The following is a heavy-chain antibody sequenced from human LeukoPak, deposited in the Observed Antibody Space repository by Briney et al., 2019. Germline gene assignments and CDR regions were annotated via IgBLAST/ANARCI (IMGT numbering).Heavy chain of an antibody. CDR3: VKDSHGYYDSSGPTFDY. V-gene: IGHV3-53*05. CDR1: EFSVGSNY. J-gene: IGHJ4*02. CDR2: IYSGGST. Sequence: GGSLRLSCAASEFSVGSNYMTWVRQAPGKGLEWVSLIYSGGSTYYADSVKGRFTISRDNSKNTLYLQMNSLRAEDMALYYCVKDSHGYYDSSGPTFDYWGQGTLVTVSS. D-gene: IGHD3-22*01.